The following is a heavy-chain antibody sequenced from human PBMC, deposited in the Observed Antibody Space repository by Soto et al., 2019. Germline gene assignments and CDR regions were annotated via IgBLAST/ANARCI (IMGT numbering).Heavy chain of an antibody. Sequence: PGGSLRLSCAASGFIFKMYWMHWVRQSPGKGLVWISRIYNDGTYSDYADSVKGRFTISRDNSKNTLYLQMNSLRAEDTAVYYCAKSGSGPSFDYWGQGTLVTVSS. CDR3: AKSGSGPSFDY. CDR2: IYNDGTYS. CDR1: GFIFKMYW. D-gene: IGHD6-25*01. J-gene: IGHJ4*02. V-gene: IGHV3-74*01.